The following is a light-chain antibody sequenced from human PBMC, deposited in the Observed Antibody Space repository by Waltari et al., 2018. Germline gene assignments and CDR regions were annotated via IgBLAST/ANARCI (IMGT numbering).Light chain of an antibody. CDR1: QSVSDN. V-gene: IGKV3-15*01. CDR2: DTS. J-gene: IGKJ4*01. Sequence: EIVMTQSPATLSVSPGERATLSCRASQSVSDNLAWYQQQPGQDPRLLIRDTSGMATGVPARFSGSGSGTECTLTISSLQSEDFAVYYCQQYGAWPLTFGGGTKVEIK. CDR3: QQYGAWPLT.